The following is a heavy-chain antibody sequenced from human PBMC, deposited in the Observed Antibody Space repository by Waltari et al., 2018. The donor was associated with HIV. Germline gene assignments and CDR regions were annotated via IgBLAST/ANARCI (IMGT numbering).Heavy chain of an antibody. J-gene: IGHJ4*02. CDR1: GFTLSSYW. D-gene: IGHD6-13*01. CDR2: INSDGSST. V-gene: IGHV3-74*01. Sequence: EVQLVESGGGLVQPGGSLRLSCAASGFTLSSYWMHWVRQAPGKGLVWVSRINSDGSSTSYADSVKGRFTISRDNAKNTLYLQMNSLRAEDTAVYYCARNLEVAAAGGGVDYWGQGTLVTVSS. CDR3: ARNLEVAAAGGGVDY.